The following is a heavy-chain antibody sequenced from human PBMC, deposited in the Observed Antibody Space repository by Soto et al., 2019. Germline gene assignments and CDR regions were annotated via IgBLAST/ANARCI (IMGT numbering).Heavy chain of an antibody. CDR2: INHSGST. CDR1: GGSFSGYY. Sequence: QVQLQQWGAGLLKPSETLSLTCAVYGGSFSGYYWSWIRQPPGKGLEWIGEINHSGSTNYNPSLKSRVTISVDTSKNQGALKLSSVTGADTAVYYCARGSIECTIRDYDILTGYLDYWGQGTLVTVSS. D-gene: IGHD3-9*01. CDR3: ARGSIECTIRDYDILTGYLDY. V-gene: IGHV4-34*01. J-gene: IGHJ4*02.